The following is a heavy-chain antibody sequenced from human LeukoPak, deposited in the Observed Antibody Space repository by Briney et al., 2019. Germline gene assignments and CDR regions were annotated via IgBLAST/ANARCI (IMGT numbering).Heavy chain of an antibody. CDR3: ARGVGATYY. CDR2: INHSGST. CDR1: GGSFSGYY. J-gene: IGHJ4*02. V-gene: IGHV4-34*01. Sequence: SETLSLTCAVYGGSFSGYYWSWIRQPPGKGPEWIGEINHSGSTNYNPSLKSRVTISVDTSKNQFSLKLSSVTAADTAVYYCARGVGATYYWGQGTLVTVSS. D-gene: IGHD1-26*01.